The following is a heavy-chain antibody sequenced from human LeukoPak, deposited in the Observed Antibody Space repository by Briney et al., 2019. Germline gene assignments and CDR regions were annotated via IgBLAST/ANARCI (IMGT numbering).Heavy chain of an antibody. J-gene: IGHJ3*02. CDR2: IRVDGSTE. Sequence: GGSLRLSCAASGFTFSSYEMNWVRQAPGKGLEWVATIRVDGSTEYPVDSMKGRFTISRDNAKNSLHLQMNSLRAEDTAVYYCATYSGPDKWDASDMWGQGTLVTVSS. CDR1: GFTFSSYE. CDR3: ATYSGPDKWDASDM. D-gene: IGHD1-26*01. V-gene: IGHV3-7*01.